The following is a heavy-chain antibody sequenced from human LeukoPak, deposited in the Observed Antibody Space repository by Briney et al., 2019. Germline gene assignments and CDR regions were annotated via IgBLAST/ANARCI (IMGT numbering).Heavy chain of an antibody. Sequence: ASVKVSCKASGYTFTGYYMHWVRQAPGHGLEWTGWISTNTGNPSYAQGFTGRFVFSLDTSVSTAYLQISSLKAEDTAVYYCARVISKSGDGYYMDVWGKGTTVTVSS. D-gene: IGHD3-3*02. J-gene: IGHJ6*03. CDR3: ARVISKSGDGYYMDV. V-gene: IGHV7-4-1*02. CDR2: ISTNTGNP. CDR1: GYTFTGYY.